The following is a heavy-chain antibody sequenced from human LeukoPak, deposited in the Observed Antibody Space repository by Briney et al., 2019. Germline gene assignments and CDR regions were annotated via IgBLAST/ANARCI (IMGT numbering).Heavy chain of an antibody. J-gene: IGHJ4*02. D-gene: IGHD4-11*01. V-gene: IGHV3-30*04. CDR3: ATQAQGYSSYFDY. CDR2: ISFDGRNQ. CDR1: GFTYSSHA. Sequence: GGSLRLSCAATGFTYSSHAMHWVRQAPGKGLEWVATISFDGRNQYNADSVKGRFTISRDNSKNTLFLQMNNLRPEDAAVYYCATQAQGYSSYFDYWGQGTLVTVSS.